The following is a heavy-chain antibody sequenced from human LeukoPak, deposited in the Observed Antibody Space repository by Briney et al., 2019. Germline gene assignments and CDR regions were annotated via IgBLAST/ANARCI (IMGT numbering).Heavy chain of an antibody. CDR2: IKQDGSDK. V-gene: IGHV3-7*03. CDR1: GFTFSAYW. Sequence: GGSLRLSCAASGFTFSAYWMSWVRQAPGKGLEWVANIKQDGSDKYYVDSVKGRFTISRDNAKNSLYLQMNSLRAEDTAVFYCARKTVVGSYFDYWGQGTPVTVSS. D-gene: IGHD4-23*01. CDR3: ARKTVVGSYFDY. J-gene: IGHJ4*02.